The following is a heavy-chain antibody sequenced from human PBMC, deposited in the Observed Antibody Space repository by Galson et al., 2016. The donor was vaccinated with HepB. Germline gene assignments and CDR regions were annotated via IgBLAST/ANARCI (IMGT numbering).Heavy chain of an antibody. CDR3: ARAYGDYAYTDH. Sequence: SLRLSCAASGFTFTDYTMNWFRLAPGQGLQWVSSISASHRFIHYVVSVKGRFAISRDNAKNSLYLQMNSLRAEDTAVNYCARAYGDYAYTDHWGQGTQVIVSS. J-gene: IGHJ4*02. CDR2: ISASHRFI. CDR1: GFTFTDYT. V-gene: IGHV3-21*01. D-gene: IGHD4-17*01.